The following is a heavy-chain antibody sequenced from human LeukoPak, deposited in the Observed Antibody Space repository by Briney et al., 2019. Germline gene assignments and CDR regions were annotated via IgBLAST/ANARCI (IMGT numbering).Heavy chain of an antibody. CDR3: ARDHYDFWSGQYYFDY. Sequence: GGSLRLSCAASGFTVSSNYMSWVRQAPGKGLEWVSVIYSGGSTYYADSVKGRFTISRDNSKNMLYLQMNSLRAEDTAVYYCARDHYDFWSGQYYFDYWGQGTLVTVSS. CDR2: IYSGGST. D-gene: IGHD3-3*01. CDR1: GFTVSSNY. V-gene: IGHV3-66*02. J-gene: IGHJ4*02.